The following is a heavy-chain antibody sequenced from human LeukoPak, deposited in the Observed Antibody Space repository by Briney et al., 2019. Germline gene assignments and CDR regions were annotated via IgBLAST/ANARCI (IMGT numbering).Heavy chain of an antibody. CDR2: ISGDGSVT. CDR1: GFAFDSYA. Sequence: PGGSLRLSCAASGFAFDSYAMNWVRLAPGKGLEWVSTISGDGSVTYFADSVRGRFTISRDNSKDTLYLHMNRLRAEDTAVYCCAKDKRGGSDYVYFDYWGQGTLVTVSS. J-gene: IGHJ4*02. D-gene: IGHD1-26*01. V-gene: IGHV3-23*01. CDR3: AKDKRGGSDYVYFDY.